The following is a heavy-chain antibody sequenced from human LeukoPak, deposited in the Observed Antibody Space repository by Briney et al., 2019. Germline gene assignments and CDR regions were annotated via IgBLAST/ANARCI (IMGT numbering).Heavy chain of an antibody. CDR3: AREPQVDTAMVQGGYFDY. CDR1: GGSFSGYY. Sequence: PSESLSLTCAVYGGSFSGYYWRWIRRPPGKGLEWIGEINCSGSTNYNPSLKSRVTITVDTSKNQFSLKLSSVTAADTAVYYCAREPQVDTAMVQGGYFDYWRQGTLVTVSS. CDR2: INCSGST. V-gene: IGHV4-34*01. D-gene: IGHD5-18*01. J-gene: IGHJ4*02.